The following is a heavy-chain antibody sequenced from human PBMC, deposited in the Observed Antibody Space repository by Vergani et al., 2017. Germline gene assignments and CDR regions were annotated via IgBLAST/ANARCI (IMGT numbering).Heavy chain of an antibody. Sequence: EVQLEESGGGLVLPGRSLRLSCVASGFTSAGYAMHWVRQAPGKGLEWVSGISWNSNSIGYADSVKGRFTISRDNAKNSLYLQMNSLRAEDTALYYCAKDQRGGGNYGWFDPWGQGTLVTVSP. CDR3: AKDQRGGGNYGWFDP. J-gene: IGHJ5*02. CDR2: ISWNSNSI. CDR1: GFTSAGYA. D-gene: IGHD3-10*01. V-gene: IGHV3-9*02.